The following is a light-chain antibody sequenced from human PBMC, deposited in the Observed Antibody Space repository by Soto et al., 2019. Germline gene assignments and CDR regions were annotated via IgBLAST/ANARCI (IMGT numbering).Light chain of an antibody. CDR2: DVS. V-gene: IGLV2-11*01. J-gene: IGLJ1*01. CDR1: NSDLGSYNL. CDR3: CSYAGSYTFGV. Sequence: QSALTQPASVSGSPGQSITISCTGTNSDLGSYNLVSWFQQHPGKVPKVMIYDVSKRPSGVPDRFSGSKSGNTASLTISGLQAEDEADYYCCSYAGSYTFGVFGTGTKLTVL.